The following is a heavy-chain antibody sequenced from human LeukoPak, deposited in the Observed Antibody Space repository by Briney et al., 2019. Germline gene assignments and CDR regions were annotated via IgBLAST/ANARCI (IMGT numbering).Heavy chain of an antibody. CDR1: GVSISSGGYY. J-gene: IGHJ4*02. D-gene: IGHD2-15*01. CDR3: AREGVCSGGSCYSDY. V-gene: IGHV4-31*03. CDR2: IYYSGST. Sequence: SETLSLTCTVSGVSISSGGYYWSWIPQHPGKGLEWIGYIYYSGSTYYNPSLKSRLTISVATSKNQFSLKLSSVTAADTAVYYCAREGVCSGGSCYSDYWGQGTLVTVSS.